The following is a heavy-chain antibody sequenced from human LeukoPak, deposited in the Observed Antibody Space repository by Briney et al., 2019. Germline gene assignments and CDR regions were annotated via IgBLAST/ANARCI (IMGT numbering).Heavy chain of an antibody. Sequence: ASVKVSCKASGGTFSSYAISWVRQAPGQGLEWMGWISAYNGNTNYAQKLQGRVTMTTDTSTSTAYMELRSLRSDDTAVYYCARDTAMGRFPFDYWGQGTLVTVSS. CDR2: ISAYNGNT. D-gene: IGHD5-18*01. CDR3: ARDTAMGRFPFDY. J-gene: IGHJ4*02. V-gene: IGHV1-18*01. CDR1: GGTFSSYA.